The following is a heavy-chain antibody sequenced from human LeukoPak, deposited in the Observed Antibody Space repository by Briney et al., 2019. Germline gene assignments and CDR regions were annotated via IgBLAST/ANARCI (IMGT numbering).Heavy chain of an antibody. CDR2: ISGSGGST. CDR1: GFTFSIYA. Sequence: PGGSLRLSCAASGFTFSIYAMSWVRQAPGKGLEWVSAISGSGGSTYYTDSVKGRFTISRDNSKNTLYLQMNSLRAEDTAVYYCARDGVGATSIFWGQGTLVTVSS. V-gene: IGHV3-23*01. CDR3: ARDGVGATSIF. D-gene: IGHD1-26*01. J-gene: IGHJ4*02.